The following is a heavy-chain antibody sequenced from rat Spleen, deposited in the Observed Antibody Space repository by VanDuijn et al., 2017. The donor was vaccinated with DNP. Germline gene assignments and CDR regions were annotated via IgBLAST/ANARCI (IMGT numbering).Heavy chain of an antibody. CDR2: ISYDGSTT. CDR3: TRDGYVYGFAY. V-gene: IGHV5-17*01. Sequence: EVQLVESGGGLVQPGRSLKLSCAASEFTFSDYAMAWVRQAPKKGLEWVATISYDGSTTYYQDSVKGRFTISRDNAQNTLYLQMSKLGSEDTAIYYCTRDGYVYGFAYWGQGTLVTVSS. CDR1: EFTFSDYA. J-gene: IGHJ3*01. D-gene: IGHD1-2*01.